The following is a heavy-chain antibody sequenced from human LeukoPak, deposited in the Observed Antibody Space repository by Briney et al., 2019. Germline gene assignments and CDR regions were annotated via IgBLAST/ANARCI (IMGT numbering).Heavy chain of an antibody. V-gene: IGHV3-23*01. D-gene: IGHD5-12*01. CDR2: VTSSGSA. J-gene: IGHJ4*02. Sequence: GRSLRLSCSAAGFTFVSDAMRWVRHAPERGLEWVSGVTSSGSAYYGDSVKGRFAISRDNSKNTLYLQMNSLRAEDTAVYYCAKDLMAEGGYSGYGIDYWGQGTLVTVSS. CDR1: GFTFVSDA. CDR3: AKDLMAEGGYSGYGIDY.